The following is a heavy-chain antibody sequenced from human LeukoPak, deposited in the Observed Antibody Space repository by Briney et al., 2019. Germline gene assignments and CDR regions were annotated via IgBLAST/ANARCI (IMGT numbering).Heavy chain of an antibody. CDR3: AKDLLSGTGYYSWGIFDY. D-gene: IGHD3-22*01. CDR2: ISGTGGKT. CDR1: GFTFNNYA. Sequence: GGSLRLSCVASGFTFNNYAISWGRQAPGKGLEWVSGISGTGGKTVYSDSVKGRFTISRDNSKNTLYLQIKTLRTEDTAVYYCAKDLLSGTGYYSWGIFDYWGQGTLVTVSS. J-gene: IGHJ4*02. V-gene: IGHV3-23*01.